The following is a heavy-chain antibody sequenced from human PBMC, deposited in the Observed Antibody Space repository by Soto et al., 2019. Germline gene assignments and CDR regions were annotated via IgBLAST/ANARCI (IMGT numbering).Heavy chain of an antibody. CDR1: GYTFTSYG. V-gene: IGHV1-18*01. J-gene: IGHJ4*02. D-gene: IGHD3-3*01. CDR3: ARDGGTYYDFWSGLDPFDY. Sequence: ASVKVSCKASGYTFTSYGISWVRQAPGQGLEWMGWISAYNGNTNYAQKLQGRVTMTTDTSTSTAYMELRSLRSDDTAVYYCARDGGTYYDFWSGLDPFDYWGQGTLVTVSS. CDR2: ISAYNGNT.